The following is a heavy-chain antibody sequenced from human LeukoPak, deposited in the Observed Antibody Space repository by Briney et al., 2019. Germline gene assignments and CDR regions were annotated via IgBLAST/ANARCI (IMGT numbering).Heavy chain of an antibody. CDR3: ARVSYYDSSGYYYAYYYYMDV. J-gene: IGHJ6*03. CDR2: IYYSGSA. CDR1: GDSISSSSYY. V-gene: IGHV4-39*07. Sequence: SETLSLTCTVSGDSISSSSYYWGWLRQPPGKGLEWIERIYYSGSAYYNPSLKSRVTISVDTSKNQFSLKLSSVTAADTAVYYCARVSYYDSSGYYYAYYYYMDVWGKGTTVTVSS. D-gene: IGHD3-22*01.